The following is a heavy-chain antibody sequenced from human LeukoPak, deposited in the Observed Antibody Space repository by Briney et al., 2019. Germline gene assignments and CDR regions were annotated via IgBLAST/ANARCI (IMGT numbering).Heavy chain of an antibody. V-gene: IGHV3-23*01. Sequence: GGSLRLSCAASGFSFSSYAMSWVRQAPGKGLEWVSGISGSGGSTYYADSVKGRFTISRDNSKNTLYLQMNSLRAEDTAVYYCAKAAYYYGSDPYGMDVWGPGTTVTVS. D-gene: IGHD3-10*01. J-gene: IGHJ6*02. CDR1: GFSFSSYA. CDR3: AKAAYYYGSDPYGMDV. CDR2: ISGSGGST.